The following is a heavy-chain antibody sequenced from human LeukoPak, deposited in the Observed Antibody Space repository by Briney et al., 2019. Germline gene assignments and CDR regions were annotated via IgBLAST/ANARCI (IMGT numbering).Heavy chain of an antibody. D-gene: IGHD3-22*01. V-gene: IGHV3-53*01. CDR2: IYSGGST. Sequence: GGSLRLSCAASGFTVITNDMSWVRQAPGKGLEWVSVIYSGGSTYYADSVKGRFTISRDNSKNTLYLQMNSLRAEDTAVYYCARESYDSSGYRGHYFDYWGQGTLVTVSS. CDR1: GFTVITND. CDR3: ARESYDSSGYRGHYFDY. J-gene: IGHJ4*02.